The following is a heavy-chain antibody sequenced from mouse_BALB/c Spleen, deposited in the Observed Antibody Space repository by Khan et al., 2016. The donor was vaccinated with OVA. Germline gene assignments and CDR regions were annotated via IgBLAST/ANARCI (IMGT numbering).Heavy chain of an antibody. D-gene: IGHD1-1*01. CDR1: GFTFSSYG. CDR2: ISGDSNTI. Sequence: EVELVESGGDLVQPGGSRKLSCAASGFTFSSYGMHWVRQAPEKGLEWVAYISGDSNTIYYADTVKGRFTISRDNPRNTLSLQMNSLMSEDTAMYYCATSYFYGYYFDYWGPGTTLTVSS. CDR3: ATSYFYGYYFDY. V-gene: IGHV5-17*02. J-gene: IGHJ2*01.